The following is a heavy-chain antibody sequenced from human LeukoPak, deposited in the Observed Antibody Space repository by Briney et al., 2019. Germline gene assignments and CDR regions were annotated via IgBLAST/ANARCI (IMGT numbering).Heavy chain of an antibody. CDR1: GFTFSTYW. Sequence: GGSLRLSCAVSGFTFSTYWISWVRQAPGKGLEGVGNIKEDGSEKYYVDSMNGRFTISRDNAKNSLYLQMNSLRVEDMAVYYCARDSFETDIDYWGQGTLVTVSS. CDR3: ARDSFETDIDY. D-gene: IGHD1-14*01. J-gene: IGHJ4*02. CDR2: IKEDGSEK. V-gene: IGHV3-7*01.